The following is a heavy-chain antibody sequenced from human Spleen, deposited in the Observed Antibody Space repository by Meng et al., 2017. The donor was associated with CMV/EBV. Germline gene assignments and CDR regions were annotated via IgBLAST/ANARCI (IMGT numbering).Heavy chain of an antibody. J-gene: IGHJ3*02. V-gene: IGHV1-2*02. D-gene: IGHD6-13*01. CDR1: GYIFTGYY. CDR3: ARGSQVAAGTGRRAFDI. CDR2: INPNSGGT. Sequence: ASVKVSCKASGYIFTGYYIHWVRQAPGPGLEWVGWINPNSGGTNYAQKFQGRVTMTRDTSINTAYMELTRLRSDDTAVYYCARGSQVAAGTGRRAFDIWGQGTMVTVSS.